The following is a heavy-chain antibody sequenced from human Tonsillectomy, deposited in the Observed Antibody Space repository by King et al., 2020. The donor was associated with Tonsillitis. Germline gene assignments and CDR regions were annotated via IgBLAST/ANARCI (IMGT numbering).Heavy chain of an antibody. D-gene: IGHD3-22*01. CDR2: ISGSGGST. Sequence: DVQLVESGGGLVQPGGSLRLSCTASGFTFSNYAMSWVRQAPGKGLEWVSGISGSGGSTYYADSVEGRFTISRDNSKNTLYLQMNSLRAEDTAVYYCAKVPYDSSGYYYFDYWGQGTLVTVSS. V-gene: IGHV3-23*04. CDR1: GFTFSNYA. CDR3: AKVPYDSSGYYYFDY. J-gene: IGHJ4*02.